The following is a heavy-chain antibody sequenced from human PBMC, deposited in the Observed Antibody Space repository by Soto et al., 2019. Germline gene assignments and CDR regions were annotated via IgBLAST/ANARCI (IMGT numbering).Heavy chain of an antibody. V-gene: IGHV3-30-3*01. D-gene: IGHD3-22*01. Sequence: PGGSLRLSCAASGFTFSNYALHWVRQAPGKGLEWVAVISYDGSNKNYADSVKGRFTISRDYSKNTLYLQMNSLRPEDTAVYYCARSYYYDSSGYLDYFDYWGQGTLVTVSS. CDR3: ARSYYYDSSGYLDYFDY. CDR2: ISYDGSNK. CDR1: GFTFSNYA. J-gene: IGHJ4*02.